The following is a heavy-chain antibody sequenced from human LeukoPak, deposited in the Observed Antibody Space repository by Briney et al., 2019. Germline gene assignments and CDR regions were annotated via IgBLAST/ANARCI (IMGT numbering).Heavy chain of an antibody. Sequence: ASVKVSCKVSGYTLTELSLHWVRQAPGKGLEWMGGFDPEDGETIYAQKFQGRVTMTEDTSTDTAYMELSSLRSEDTDVYYCATDGPYTAMVKGGDYWGQGTLVTVSS. J-gene: IGHJ4*02. D-gene: IGHD5-18*01. V-gene: IGHV1-24*01. CDR1: GYTLTELS. CDR2: FDPEDGET. CDR3: ATDGPYTAMVKGGDY.